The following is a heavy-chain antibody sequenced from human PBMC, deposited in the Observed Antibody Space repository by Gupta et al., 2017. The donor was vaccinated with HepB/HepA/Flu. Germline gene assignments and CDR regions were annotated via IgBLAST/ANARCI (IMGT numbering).Heavy chain of an antibody. D-gene: IGHD5-24*01. CDR1: GFSFSAYI. J-gene: IGHJ4*02. V-gene: IGHV3-23*01. Sequence: EVQLLESGGGLVQTGGSLRLSCAASGFSFSAYIMSWVRQAPGKGLEWLSAIDAAGGYADYADSVRGRFTISRDNSKNTLYLHMNSLRVEDTAVYYCAKREGISTAHLDYWGQGTLVTVS. CDR3: AKREGISTAHLDY. CDR2: IDAAGGYA.